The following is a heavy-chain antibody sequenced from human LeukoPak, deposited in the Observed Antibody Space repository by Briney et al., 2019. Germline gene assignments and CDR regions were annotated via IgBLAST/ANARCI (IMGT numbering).Heavy chain of an antibody. Sequence: SETLSLICTVSGGSISIYYWSWIRQPAGKGLEWIGRIYTSGSTNYNPSLKSRVTISVDTSKNQFSLKLSSVTAADTAVYYCARDLVVIAITAFDIWGQGTMVTVSS. CDR3: ARDLVVIAITAFDI. D-gene: IGHD2-21*01. J-gene: IGHJ3*02. CDR2: IYTSGST. CDR1: GGSISIYY. V-gene: IGHV4-4*07.